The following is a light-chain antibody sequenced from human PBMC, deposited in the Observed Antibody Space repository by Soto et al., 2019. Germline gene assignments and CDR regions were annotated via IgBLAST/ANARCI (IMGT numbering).Light chain of an antibody. J-gene: IGKJ1*01. Sequence: IVLPQSPGTLSLSPGERATLSCRASQSVSNNYLAWYQQKPGQAPRLLIYGASNRATGIPDRFSGSGSGTDFTLTISRLEPEDVAVYYCQQYEAVVTFGQGTKVDIK. CDR1: QSVSNNY. CDR3: QQYEAVVT. CDR2: GAS. V-gene: IGKV3-20*01.